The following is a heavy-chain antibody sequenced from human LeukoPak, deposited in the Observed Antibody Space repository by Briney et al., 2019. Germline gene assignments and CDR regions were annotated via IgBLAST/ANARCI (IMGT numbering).Heavy chain of an antibody. CDR1: GFTFSSYA. V-gene: IGHV3-23*01. CDR3: AKDVHYGDHEGGSFDH. J-gene: IGHJ4*01. Sequence: GGSLRLSCAASGFTFSSYAMSWVRQAPGKGLEWVSAISGSGGSTYYADSVKGRFTISRDYSTNTLFLQMYSLRVDDTAVYYCAKDVHYGDHEGGSFDHWGHGTLVSVSS. CDR2: ISGSGGST. D-gene: IGHD4-17*01.